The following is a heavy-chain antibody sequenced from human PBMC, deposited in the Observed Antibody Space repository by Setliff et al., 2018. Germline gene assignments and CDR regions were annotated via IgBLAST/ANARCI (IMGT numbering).Heavy chain of an antibody. CDR2: IYYTGTT. D-gene: IGHD1-1*01. CDR1: GGSVSSTSYY. J-gene: IGHJ5*02. CDR3: ASRTTGPGGWFDH. Sequence: PSETLSLTCTVSGGSVSSTSYYWGWIRQPPGKGLEWIGTIYYTGTTYYSPSLKSRVTISVDTSKNQFSLRLTSVTAADTAIYYCASRTTGPGGWFDHWGQGALVTVSS. V-gene: IGHV4-39*01.